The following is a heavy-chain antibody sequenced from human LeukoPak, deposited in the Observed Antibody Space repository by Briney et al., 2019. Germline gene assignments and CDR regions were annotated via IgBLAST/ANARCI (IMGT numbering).Heavy chain of an antibody. D-gene: IGHD5-24*01. V-gene: IGHV1-18*01. Sequence: ASVKVSCKASGYTLTSYGISWVRQAPGQGLEWMGWISAYNGNTNYAQKLQGRVTMTTDTSTSTAYMELRSLRSDDTGVYYCARGSLAGRWLQLASFDYWGQGTLVTVSS. CDR3: ARGSLAGRWLQLASFDY. CDR1: GYTLTSYG. J-gene: IGHJ4*02. CDR2: ISAYNGNT.